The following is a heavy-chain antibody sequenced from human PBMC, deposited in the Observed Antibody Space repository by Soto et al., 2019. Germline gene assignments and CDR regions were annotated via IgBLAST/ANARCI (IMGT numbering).Heavy chain of an antibody. CDR2: INPILSMS. J-gene: IGHJ4*02. Sequence: QVQLVQSGAEVRKPGSSVKVSCKASGDTFSFYSIYWVRQAPGIGLEWMGRINPILSMSNYAQRFQGRVTMTADKSTSTAYMELSGLRSEDTAIYYCASSYGSGYRAFDYWGQGALVTVSS. CDR1: GDTFSFYS. D-gene: IGHD3-10*01. V-gene: IGHV1-69*02. CDR3: ASSYGSGYRAFDY.